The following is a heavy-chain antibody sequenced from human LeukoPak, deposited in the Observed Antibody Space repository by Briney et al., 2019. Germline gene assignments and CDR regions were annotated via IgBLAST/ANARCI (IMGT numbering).Heavy chain of an antibody. CDR2: FDPGDGET. CDR1: GYTLTELS. D-gene: IGHD3-10*01. V-gene: IGHV1-24*01. CDR3: ATAAMVPYWSMVRSFDY. J-gene: IGHJ4*02. Sequence: GASVKVSCKVSGYTLTELSMHWVRQAPGKGLEWMGGFDPGDGETIYAQKFQGRVTMTEDTSTDTAYMELSNLRSEDTAVYYCATAAMVPYWSMVRSFDYWGQGTLVTVSS.